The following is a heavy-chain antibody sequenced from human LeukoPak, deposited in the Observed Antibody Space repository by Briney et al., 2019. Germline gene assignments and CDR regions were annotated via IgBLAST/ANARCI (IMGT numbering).Heavy chain of an antibody. V-gene: IGHV1-69*13. CDR3: AREDRYSSTYFDY. Sequence: SVKVFCKASGGTFSSYAISWVRQAPGQGLEWMGGIIPIFGTANYAQKFQGRVTITADESTSTAYMELSSLRSEDTAVYYCAREDRYSSTYFDYWGQGTLVTVSS. CDR2: IIPIFGTA. CDR1: GGTFSSYA. J-gene: IGHJ4*02. D-gene: IGHD1-26*01.